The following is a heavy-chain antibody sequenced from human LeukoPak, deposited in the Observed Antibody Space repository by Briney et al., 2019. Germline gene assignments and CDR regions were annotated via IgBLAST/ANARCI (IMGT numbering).Heavy chain of an antibody. D-gene: IGHD4-17*01. V-gene: IGHV1-69*13. Sequence: ASVKVSCKASGGTFSSYAISWVRQAPGQGLEWMGGIIPIFGTANYAQKFQGRVTITADESTSTAYMELRSLRSDDTAVYYCARGDYGDSIGYFDLWGRGTLVTVSS. CDR2: IIPIFGTA. CDR3: ARGDYGDSIGYFDL. CDR1: GGTFSSYA. J-gene: IGHJ2*01.